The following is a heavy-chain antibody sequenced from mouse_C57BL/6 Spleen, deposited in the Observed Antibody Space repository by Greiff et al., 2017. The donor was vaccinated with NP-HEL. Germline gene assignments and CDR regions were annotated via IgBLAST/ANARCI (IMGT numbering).Heavy chain of an antibody. CDR3: AREGNMDYGDDPYAMDY. CDR2: INPSSGYT. D-gene: IGHD2-2*01. Sequence: QVQLQQSGAELARPGASVKMSCKASGYTFTSYTMHWVKQRPGQGLEWIGYINPSSGYTKYNQKFKDKATLTADKSSSTAYMQLSSLTSEDSAVYYCAREGNMDYGDDPYAMDYWGQGTSVTVSS. CDR1: GYTFTSYT. J-gene: IGHJ4*01. V-gene: IGHV1-4*01.